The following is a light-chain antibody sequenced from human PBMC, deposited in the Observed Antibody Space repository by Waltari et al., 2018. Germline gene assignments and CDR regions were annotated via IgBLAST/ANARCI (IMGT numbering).Light chain of an antibody. Sequence: EVVLTQSPVTLSLSPGERATLSCRASRSVGSYLAWYQQKPGQAPRLLIYDVSKRATGIPAGFRGSGSGTDFTLTISSLEPEDFAFYYCQQRSNWPPALTFGGGTRVEIK. CDR1: RSVGSY. CDR2: DVS. V-gene: IGKV3-11*01. CDR3: QQRSNWPPALT. J-gene: IGKJ4*01.